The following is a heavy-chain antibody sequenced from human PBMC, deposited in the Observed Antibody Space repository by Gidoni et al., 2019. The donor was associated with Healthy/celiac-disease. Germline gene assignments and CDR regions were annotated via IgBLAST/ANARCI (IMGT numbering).Heavy chain of an antibody. D-gene: IGHD6-19*01. CDR3: ARDPNPQVAVAVFFDY. Sequence: QVQLVQSGAEVKKPGASVKVSCKASGYTFTRYYIHWVRQAPGQGLEWMGIINPSGGSATYAQKFQGRVTMTRDTSTSTVYMELSSLRSEDTAVYYCARDPNPQVAVAVFFDYWGQGTLVTVSS. J-gene: IGHJ4*02. CDR1: GYTFTRYY. V-gene: IGHV1-46*01. CDR2: INPSGGSA.